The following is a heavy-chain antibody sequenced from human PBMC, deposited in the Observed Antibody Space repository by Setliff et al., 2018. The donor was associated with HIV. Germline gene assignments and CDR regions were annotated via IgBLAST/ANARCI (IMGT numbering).Heavy chain of an antibody. V-gene: IGHV1-3*01. D-gene: IGHD1-1*01. Sequence: ASVKVSCKASGYTFISYTIHWVRQAPGQRLEWMGWINAGNGNTKYSQNFQGRVTITRDTSASTAYMELSSLRSEDTAVYYCARDYWKILDYWGQGTLVTVSS. CDR1: GYTFISYT. J-gene: IGHJ4*02. CDR2: INAGNGNT. CDR3: ARDYWKILDY.